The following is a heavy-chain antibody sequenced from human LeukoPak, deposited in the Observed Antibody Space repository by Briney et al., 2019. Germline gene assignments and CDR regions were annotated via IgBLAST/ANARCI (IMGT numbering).Heavy chain of an antibody. D-gene: IGHD3-10*02. J-gene: IGHJ6*04. CDR2: IIPIFGTT. CDR3: AELGITMIGGV. Sequence: ASVKVSCKASGYTFTGYYMHWVRQAPGQGLEWMGGIIPIFGTTNYARKFRGRVTLTADKSTRTAYMELSSLRSEDTAVYYCAELGITMIGGVWGKGTTVTISS. V-gene: IGHV1-69*06. CDR1: GYTFTGYY.